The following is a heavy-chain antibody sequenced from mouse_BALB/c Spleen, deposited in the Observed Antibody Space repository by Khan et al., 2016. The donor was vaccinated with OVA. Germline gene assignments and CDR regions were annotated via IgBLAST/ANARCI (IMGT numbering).Heavy chain of an antibody. CDR2: INPHIGET. J-gene: IGHJ2*01. Sequence: VQLKQSGPELVKPGTSVKISCKASGYSFTGYFMNWVMQSHGKSLEWIGRINPHIGETFYNQKFKGKATLTVDESSSTALMEFRRLASEDFAVYYCARKNGSDFDYWGQGTTLTVSS. V-gene: IGHV1-20*02. CDR3: ARKNGSDFDY. CDR1: GYSFTGYF. D-gene: IGHD1-1*01.